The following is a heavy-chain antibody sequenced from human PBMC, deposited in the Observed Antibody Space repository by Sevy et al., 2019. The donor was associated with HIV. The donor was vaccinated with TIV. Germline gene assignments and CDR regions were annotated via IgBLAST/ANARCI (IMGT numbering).Heavy chain of an antibody. CDR2: ITPFFGTT. D-gene: IGHD3-16*01. Sequence: ASVKVSCKASGGTFDTYSISWLRQAPGQGLEWMGGITPFFGTTKYAHKFQGRVTVTADGSTNMAYMELSRLRSEDSAVYYCARDRDVTFGGGDAFDIWGQGTLVTVSS. V-gene: IGHV1-69*13. J-gene: IGHJ3*02. CDR1: GGTFDTYS. CDR3: ARDRDVTFGGGDAFDI.